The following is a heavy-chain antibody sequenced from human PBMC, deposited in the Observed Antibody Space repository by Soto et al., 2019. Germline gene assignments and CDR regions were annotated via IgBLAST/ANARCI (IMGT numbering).Heavy chain of an antibody. CDR3: ARDRSPYYYNSSGYYDY. V-gene: IGHV1-69*13. D-gene: IGHD3-22*01. CDR1: GGTFSSYA. CDR2: IIPIFGTA. J-gene: IGHJ4*02. Sequence: SVKVSCKTSGGTFSSYAISWVRQAPGQGLEWMGGIIPIFGTANYAQKFQGRVTITADESTSTAYMELNSLRAEDTAVYYCARDRSPYYYNSSGYYDYWGQGTLVNVSS.